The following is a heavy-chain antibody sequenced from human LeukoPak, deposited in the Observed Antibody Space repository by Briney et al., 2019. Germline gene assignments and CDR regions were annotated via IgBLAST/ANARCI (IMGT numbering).Heavy chain of an antibody. CDR3: ARDFVVVTAIPGY. CDR1: GYTFTSYC. Sequence: GGSVKVSCKASGYTFTSYCISWVRQAPGQGLEWMGWISAYNGNTNYAQKPQRRVTMITDTSSSTAYMELRSLRSDDTAVYYCARDFVVVTAIPGYWGQGTLVTVSS. J-gene: IGHJ4*02. CDR2: ISAYNGNT. V-gene: IGHV1-18*01. D-gene: IGHD2-21*02.